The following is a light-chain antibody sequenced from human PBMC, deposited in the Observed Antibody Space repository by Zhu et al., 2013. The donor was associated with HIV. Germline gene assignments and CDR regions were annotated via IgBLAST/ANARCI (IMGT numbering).Light chain of an antibody. Sequence: EIVMTQSPATLSVSSGERATLSCRASQNIGNNLAWYQQKPGQAPRLLVFGASTRATDIPDRFSGSGFGTEFTLTVDSLKPEDSATYYCQQFGTDSLTFGG. CDR2: GAS. V-gene: IGKV3-15*01. CDR1: QNIGNN. J-gene: IGKJ4*01. CDR3: QQFGTDSLT.